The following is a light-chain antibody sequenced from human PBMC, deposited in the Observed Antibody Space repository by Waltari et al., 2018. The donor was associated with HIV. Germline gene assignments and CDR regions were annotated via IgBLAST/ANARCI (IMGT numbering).Light chain of an antibody. Sequence: SPGQSITISCTGTTSDIGEYNYVSWFQHHPAEAPKLIIFEVSNRPSGVSTRFSGSKSGNTASLTVSGLQPEDEADYYCSSYTNKYTWVFGGGTKLTVL. CDR3: SSYTNKYTWV. V-gene: IGLV2-14*01. J-gene: IGLJ3*02. CDR1: TSDIGEYNY. CDR2: EVS.